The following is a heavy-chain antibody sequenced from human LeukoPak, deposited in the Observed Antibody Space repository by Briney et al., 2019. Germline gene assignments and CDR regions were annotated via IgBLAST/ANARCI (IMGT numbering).Heavy chain of an antibody. D-gene: IGHD3-9*01. CDR2: IYYSGST. J-gene: IGHJ3*02. CDR3: ARVMYYDILTGYPRPDAFDI. CDR1: IDSMIGYF. V-gene: IGHV4-59*01. Sequence: PSETLSLTCTVSIDSMIGYFWSWVRQPPGGGLEWIGYIYYSGSTNYNPSLKSRVTISVDTSKNQFSLKLSSVTAADTAVYYCARVMYYDILTGYPRPDAFDIWGQGTMVSVSS.